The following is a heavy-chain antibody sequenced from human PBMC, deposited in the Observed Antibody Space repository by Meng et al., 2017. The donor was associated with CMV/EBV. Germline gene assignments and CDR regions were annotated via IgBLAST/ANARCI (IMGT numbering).Heavy chain of an antibody. CDR3: AKDPALRGSSSPPAFDY. CDR1: GFTFDDYA. Sequence: SLKISCAASGFTFDDYAMHWVRQAPGKGLEWVSGISWNSGSIGYADSVKGRVTISRDNAKNSLYLQMNRLRAEDTALYYCAKDPALRGSSSPPAFDYWGQGTLVTVSS. CDR2: ISWNSGSI. D-gene: IGHD6-6*01. J-gene: IGHJ4*02. V-gene: IGHV3-9*01.